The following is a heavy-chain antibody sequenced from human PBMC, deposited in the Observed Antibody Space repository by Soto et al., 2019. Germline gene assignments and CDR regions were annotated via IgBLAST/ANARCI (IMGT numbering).Heavy chain of an antibody. CDR2: DYYNGNT. Sequence: SWLRQSPKKGLEWIGYDYYNGNTNYNPSLNSRGTISADTSKNQFSLKLSSATAADTYVYYCARSGATLRSKHYGLDVWGQGTTV. J-gene: IGHJ6*02. V-gene: IGHV4-59*01. CDR3: ARSGATLRSKHYGLDV. D-gene: IGHD5-12*01.